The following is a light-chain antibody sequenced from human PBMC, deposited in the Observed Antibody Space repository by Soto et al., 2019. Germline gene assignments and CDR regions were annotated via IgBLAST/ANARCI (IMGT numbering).Light chain of an antibody. CDR3: QHYGSSPPLHT. CDR1: QSVSSSY. Sequence: IVLTQSPGTLSLSPGERATLSCRASQSVSSSYLAWYQQQPGQAPRLLIFGASSRATGIPDRFSGSGSETDFTLTISGLEPEDVAVYYCQHYGSSPPLHTFGQRTKLEI. V-gene: IGKV3-20*01. CDR2: GAS. J-gene: IGKJ2*01.